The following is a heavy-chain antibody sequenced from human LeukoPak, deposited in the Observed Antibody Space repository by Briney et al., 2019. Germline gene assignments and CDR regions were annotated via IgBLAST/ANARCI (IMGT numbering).Heavy chain of an antibody. V-gene: IGHV1-46*01. Sequence: GASVKVSCKASGYTFTSHYIHWVRHAPGQGLEWMGIVGPSGGSTSYPQKFQGRVTMTRDTSTSTVYMELSSLRSEDTAVYFCARDGVAGTYYFDYWGQGTLVTVSS. CDR1: GYTFTSHY. CDR2: VGPSGGST. D-gene: IGHD6-19*01. J-gene: IGHJ4*02. CDR3: ARDGVAGTYYFDY.